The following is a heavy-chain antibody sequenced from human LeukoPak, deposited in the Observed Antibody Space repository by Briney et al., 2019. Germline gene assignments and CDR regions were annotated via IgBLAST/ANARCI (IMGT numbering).Heavy chain of an antibody. CDR2: INWNGGST. J-gene: IGHJ5*02. Sequence: GGSLRLSCAASGFTFDDYGMSWVRQAPGKGLEWVSGINWNGGSTSYADSVKGRFTISRDNAKNSLYLQMNSLRAEDTAVYYCARGAALLWFGELLGDWFDPWGQGTLVTVSS. V-gene: IGHV3-20*04. CDR1: GFTFDDYG. D-gene: IGHD3-10*01. CDR3: ARGAALLWFGELLGDWFDP.